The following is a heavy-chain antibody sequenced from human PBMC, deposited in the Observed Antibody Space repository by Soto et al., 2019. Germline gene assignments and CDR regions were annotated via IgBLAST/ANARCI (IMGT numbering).Heavy chain of an antibody. J-gene: IGHJ4*02. D-gene: IGHD5-18*01. Sequence: GGSLRLSCAASGITVSSNYMSWVRQAPGKGLEWVSVIYTDGSTYYADSVKGRFTISRDNSKNTLYLQMNSLRAEDTAVYYCARLRGAVDTAMVPSEYWGQGTLVTVSS. V-gene: IGHV3-53*01. CDR3: ARLRGAVDTAMVPSEY. CDR2: IYTDGST. CDR1: GITVSSNY.